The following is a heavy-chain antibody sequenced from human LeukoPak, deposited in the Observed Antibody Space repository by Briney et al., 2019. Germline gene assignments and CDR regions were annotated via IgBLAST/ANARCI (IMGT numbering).Heavy chain of an antibody. V-gene: IGHV3-23*01. CDR1: GFTFSSYA. J-gene: IGHJ6*02. CDR2: ISGSGGST. D-gene: IGHD3-3*01. CDR3: AKPKSTIFGVVISGSSWYYYGMDV. Sequence: GGSLRLSCAASGFTFSSYAMSWVRQAPGKGLEWVSAISGSGGSTYYADSVKGRFTISRDNSKNTLYLQMNSLRAEDTAVYYCAKPKSTIFGVVISGSSWYYYGMDVWGQGTTVTVSS.